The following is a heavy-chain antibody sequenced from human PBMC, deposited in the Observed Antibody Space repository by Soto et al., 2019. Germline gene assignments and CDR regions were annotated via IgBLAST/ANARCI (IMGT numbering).Heavy chain of an antibody. J-gene: IGHJ3*02. Sequence: SQTLSLTCAISGDSVSSNSAAWNWIRQSPSRGLEWLGRTYYGSKWYNDYAVSVKSRITINPDTSKNQFSLQLNSVTPEDTAVYYCARDGSWGYDYGVIGLINVFDIWGKGTIVTVSS. V-gene: IGHV6-1*01. CDR3: ARDGSWGYDYGVIGLINVFDI. CDR1: GDSVSSNSAA. D-gene: IGHD4-17*01. CDR2: TYYGSKWYN.